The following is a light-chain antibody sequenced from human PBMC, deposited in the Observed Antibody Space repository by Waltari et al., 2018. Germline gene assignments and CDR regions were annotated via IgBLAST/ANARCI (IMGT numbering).Light chain of an antibody. V-gene: IGLV3-19*01. CDR1: SLRTSY. CDR2: GKD. J-gene: IGLJ3*02. Sequence: SSELTQGPAVSVALGQTVKTTCQGDSLRTSYASWYQVKPGQAPVLVLLGKDKRPSGIPDRISEYTSGTQSSVAITGAQAEDEADYYCHSRKGSDNQVVFGGGTKLTVL. CDR3: HSRKGSDNQVV.